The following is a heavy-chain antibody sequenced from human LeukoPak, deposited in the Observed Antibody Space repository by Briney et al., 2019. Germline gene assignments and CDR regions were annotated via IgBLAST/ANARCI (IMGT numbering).Heavy chain of an antibody. V-gene: IGHV1-2*02. J-gene: IGHJ4*02. CDR3: ARVIAAGQREFNY. CDR1: GYTFTGYY. Sequence: ASVKVSCKASGYTFTGYYMHWVRQAPGQGLEWMGWINPNCGGTNYAQKFQGRVTMTRDTSISTAYMELSRLRSDDTAVYYCARVIAAGQREFNYWGQGTLVTVSS. CDR2: INPNCGGT. D-gene: IGHD6-13*01.